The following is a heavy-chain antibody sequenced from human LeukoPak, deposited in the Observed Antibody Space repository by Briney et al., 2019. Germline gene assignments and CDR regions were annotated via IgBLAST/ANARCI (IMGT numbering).Heavy chain of an antibody. CDR1: GGSISSYC. Sequence: PSETLSLTCTVSGGSISSYCWSWIRQPPGKGLEWIGYIYYSGSTNYNPSLKSRVTISVDTSKNQFSLKLSSVTAADTAVYYCARVAYSGYDYYFDYWGQGTLVTVSS. D-gene: IGHD5-12*01. CDR2: IYYSGST. V-gene: IGHV4-59*01. CDR3: ARVAYSGYDYYFDY. J-gene: IGHJ4*02.